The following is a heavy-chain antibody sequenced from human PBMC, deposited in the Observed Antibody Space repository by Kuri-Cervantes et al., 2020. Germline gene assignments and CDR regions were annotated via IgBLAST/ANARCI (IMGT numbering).Heavy chain of an antibody. V-gene: IGHV3-7*01. CDR3: ARVDWGKFDY. CDR1: GFTFSTYW. CDR2: IKEDGSER. D-gene: IGHD3/OR15-3a*01. J-gene: IGHJ4*02. Sequence: GESLKISCAASGFTFSTYWMSWVRQAPGKGLEWVANIKEDGSERYYVDSVKGRFTISRDNAKNSLYLQMNSLRAEDTCVYYCARVDWGKFDYWGQGTLVTVSS.